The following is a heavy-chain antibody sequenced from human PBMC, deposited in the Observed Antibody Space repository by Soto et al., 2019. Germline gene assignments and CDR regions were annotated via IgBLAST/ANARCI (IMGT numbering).Heavy chain of an antibody. CDR3: AKDRPARFLEWLFDY. CDR1: GFTFSSYC. D-gene: IGHD3-3*01. CDR2: ISYDGSNK. Sequence: GGSLRLSCAAPGFTFSSYCMHWVRQAPVKGLEWVAVISYDGSNKYYADSVKGRFTISRDNSKNTLYLQMNSLRAEDTAVYYCAKDRPARFLEWLFDYWGQGTLVTVSS. V-gene: IGHV3-30*18. J-gene: IGHJ4*02.